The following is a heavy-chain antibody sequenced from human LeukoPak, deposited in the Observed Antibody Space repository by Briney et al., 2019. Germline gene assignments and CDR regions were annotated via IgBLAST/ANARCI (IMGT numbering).Heavy chain of an antibody. J-gene: IGHJ4*02. CDR3: ARAFYFDY. V-gene: IGHV4-39*07. CDR1: GGSISSSSYY. Sequence: NSSETLSLTCTVSGGSISSSSYYWGWLRQPPGKGLEWIGSIYYSGSTYYNPSLKSRVTISVDTSKNQFSLKLSSVTAADTAVYYCARAFYFDYWGQGTLVTVSS. CDR2: IYYSGST.